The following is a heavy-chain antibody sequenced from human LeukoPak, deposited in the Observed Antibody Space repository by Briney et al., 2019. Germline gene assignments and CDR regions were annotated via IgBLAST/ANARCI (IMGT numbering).Heavy chain of an antibody. D-gene: IGHD3-10*01. CDR2: ISYDGSNK. CDR1: GFTFTNYA. J-gene: IGHJ6*02. V-gene: IGHV3-30*18. CDR3: AKSVSGSYVNGMDV. Sequence: GGSLRLSCAASGFTFTNYAIHWVRQAPGKGLEWVAAISYDGSNKYYGDPVRGRFTISRDNSKNTLYLQMNSLRAEDTAVYHCAKSVSGSYVNGMDVWGQGTTVIVSS.